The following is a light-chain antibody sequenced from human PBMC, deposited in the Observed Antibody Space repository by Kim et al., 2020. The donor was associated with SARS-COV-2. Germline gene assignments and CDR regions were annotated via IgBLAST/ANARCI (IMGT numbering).Light chain of an antibody. J-gene: IGKJ2*01. CDR3: QQYHNMQT. CDR1: HSININ. Sequence: LAAAPGKSAHLPCRASHSININLAWSQQTPGQAPRLLICGAYTRATHIPVRCSGSGAGTEFTLTIRGLQSEDFVVYYCQQYHNMQTFGQGTKLEI. CDR2: GAY. V-gene: IGKV3-15*01.